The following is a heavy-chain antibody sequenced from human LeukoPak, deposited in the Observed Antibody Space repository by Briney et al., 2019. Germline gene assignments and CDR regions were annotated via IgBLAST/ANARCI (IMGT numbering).Heavy chain of an antibody. J-gene: IGHJ4*02. Sequence: SETLSLTCTVSGGFSSGYYWSWIRQPPGKGLEWIGYVYNGGSTRYNPSLKSRVTISVDTSKNQFSLKLSSVTAADTAVYYCARGISSRGDYWGQGTLVTVSS. CDR3: ARGISSRGDY. CDR2: VYNGGST. V-gene: IGHV4-59*12. CDR1: GGFSSGYY. D-gene: IGHD6-13*01.